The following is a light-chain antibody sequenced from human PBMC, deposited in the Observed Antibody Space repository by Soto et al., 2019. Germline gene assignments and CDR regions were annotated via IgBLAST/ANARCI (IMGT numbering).Light chain of an antibody. CDR3: QQDNKWPLT. CDR2: GAS. V-gene: IGKV3-15*01. CDR1: ESVSSN. Sequence: EIVMTQSPATLSVSQGERATLSCRASESVSSNLAWYQQKPGQAPRLLIYGASTRATGVPARFSGSGSGTEFTLTISSLQSEDFAGFYCQQDNKWPLTFGGGTKVELK. J-gene: IGKJ4*01.